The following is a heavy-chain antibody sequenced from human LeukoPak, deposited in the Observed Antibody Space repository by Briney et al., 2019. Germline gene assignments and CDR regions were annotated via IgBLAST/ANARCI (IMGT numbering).Heavy chain of an antibody. CDR2: ISSSGSTI. CDR3: ARDYDTGSGWSPVDY. CDR1: GFTFSSYE. D-gene: IGHD6-19*01. Sequence: PGGSLRLSCAASGFTFSSYEMNWVRQAPGKGLEWVSYISSSGSTIYYADSVKGRFTISRDNAKNSLYLQMNSLRAEDTAVYYCARDYDTGSGWSPVDYWGQGTLVTVSS. J-gene: IGHJ4*02. V-gene: IGHV3-48*03.